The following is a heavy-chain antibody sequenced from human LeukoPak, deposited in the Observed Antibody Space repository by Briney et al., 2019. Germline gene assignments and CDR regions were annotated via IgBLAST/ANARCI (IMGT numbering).Heavy chain of an antibody. CDR2: INTNTGNP. CDR3: ARKNDYDILTGYYYYYGMDV. CDR1: GYTFTSYA. V-gene: IGHV7-4-1*02. J-gene: IGHJ6*02. D-gene: IGHD3-9*01. Sequence: ASVKVPCKASGYTFTSYAMNWVRQAPGQGLEWMGWINTNTGNPTYAQGFTGRFVFSLDTSVSTAYLQISSLKAEDTAVYYCARKNDYDILTGYYYYYGMDVWGQGTTVTVSS.